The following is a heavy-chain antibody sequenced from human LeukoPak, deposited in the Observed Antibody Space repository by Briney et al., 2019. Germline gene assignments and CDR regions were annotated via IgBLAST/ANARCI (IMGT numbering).Heavy chain of an antibody. CDR2: ISGSGGST. J-gene: IGHJ4*02. CDR3: AKDRRDGYNLFDY. D-gene: IGHD5-24*01. Sequence: GGSLRLSCAASGFTFSSYGMSWVRQAPGKGLEWVSAISGSGGSTYYADSVKGRFTISRDNSKNTLYLQMNSLRAEDTAVYYCAKDRRDGYNLFDYWGQGTLVTVSS. CDR1: GFTFSSYG. V-gene: IGHV3-23*01.